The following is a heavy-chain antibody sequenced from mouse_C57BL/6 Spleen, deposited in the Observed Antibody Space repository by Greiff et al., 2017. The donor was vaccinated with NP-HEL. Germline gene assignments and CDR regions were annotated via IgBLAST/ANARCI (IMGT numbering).Heavy chain of an antibody. V-gene: IGHV1-76*01. CDR1: GYTFTDYY. CDR3: ARGGGGSILLDY. Sequence: QVQLQQSGAELVRPGASVKLSCKASGYTFTDYYINWVKQRPGQGLEWIARIYPGSGNTYYNEKFKGKATLTAEKSSSTAYMQLSSLTSEDSAVYFCARGGGGSILLDYWGQGTTLTVSS. D-gene: IGHD1-1*01. CDR2: IYPGSGNT. J-gene: IGHJ2*01.